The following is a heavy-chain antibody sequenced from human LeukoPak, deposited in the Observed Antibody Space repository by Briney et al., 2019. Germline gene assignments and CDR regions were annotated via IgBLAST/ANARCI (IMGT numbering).Heavy chain of an antibody. J-gene: IGHJ4*02. CDR2: ISTSSSYI. D-gene: IGHD1-14*01. CDR1: GFTFSSYS. Sequence: KPGGSLRLSCAASGFTFSSYSMNWVRQAPGKGLEWVSFISTSSSYIHNADSVKGRFAISRDNAENSLYLQMNSLRAEDTAVYYCARDRTGWASDYWGQGTLVTVSS. CDR3: ARDRTGWASDY. V-gene: IGHV3-21*01.